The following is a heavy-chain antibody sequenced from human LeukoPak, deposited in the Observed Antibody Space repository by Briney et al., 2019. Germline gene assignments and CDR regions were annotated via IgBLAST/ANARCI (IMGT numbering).Heavy chain of an antibody. Sequence: SETLSLTCAVYGGSFSGYYWSWIRQPPGKGLEWIGEINHSGSTNYNPSLKSRVTMSVDTSKNQFSLKLSSVTAADTAVYYCARKGVLWFGEYYYYYYYGMDVWGQGTTVTVSS. CDR3: ARKGVLWFGEYYYYYYYGMDV. CDR2: INHSGST. J-gene: IGHJ6*02. V-gene: IGHV4-34*01. D-gene: IGHD3-10*01. CDR1: GGSFSGYY.